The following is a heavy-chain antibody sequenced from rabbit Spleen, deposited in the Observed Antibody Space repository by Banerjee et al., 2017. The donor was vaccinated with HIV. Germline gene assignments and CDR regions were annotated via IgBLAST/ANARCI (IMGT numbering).Heavy chain of an antibody. J-gene: IGHJ4*01. CDR1: GFSFSSSYW. D-gene: IGHD6-1*01. V-gene: IGHV1S40*01. CDR3: ARSPYVNRLYFNL. CDR2: IDAGSSGST. Sequence: QSLEESGGDLVKPGASLTLTCTASGFSFSSSYWICWVRQAPGKGLEWIACIDAGSSGSTSYASWAKGRFTNSKSSSPTVTLQMTSLTAADTAAYFCARSPYVNRLYFNLWGPGTLVT.